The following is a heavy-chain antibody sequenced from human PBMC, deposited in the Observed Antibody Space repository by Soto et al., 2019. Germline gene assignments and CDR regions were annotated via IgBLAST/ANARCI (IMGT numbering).Heavy chain of an antibody. CDR2: IIPIFGTA. J-gene: IGHJ6*02. CDR1: GGTFSSYA. D-gene: IGHD6-6*01. CDR3: ARSTYSSSSGDYYYGMDV. Sequence: QVQLVQSGAEVKKPGSSVTVSCKASGGTFSSYAISWVRQAPGQGHEWMGGIIPIFGTANYAQKFQGRVTITTDKVTSTAYMELSSLRSEDTAVYYCARSTYSSSSGDYYYGMDVWGQGTTVTVSS. V-gene: IGHV1-69*06.